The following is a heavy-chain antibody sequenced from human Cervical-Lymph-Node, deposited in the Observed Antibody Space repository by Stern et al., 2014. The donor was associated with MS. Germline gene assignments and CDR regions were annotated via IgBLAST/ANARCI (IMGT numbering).Heavy chain of an antibody. D-gene: IGHD2-21*02. CDR1: GYTFSNYA. Sequence: DVQLVESGGGFIRPGGSLRLSCAASGYTFSNYAMSWVRQAPGTGLEWVSAIGGSGGSTYYGDSVKGRFTISRDNSRNTLYLQMNSLRVEDTAVYYCAKDKRGDSLFDYWGQGTLVTVSS. CDR3: AKDKRGDSLFDY. CDR2: IGGSGGST. J-gene: IGHJ4*02. V-gene: IGHV3-23*04.